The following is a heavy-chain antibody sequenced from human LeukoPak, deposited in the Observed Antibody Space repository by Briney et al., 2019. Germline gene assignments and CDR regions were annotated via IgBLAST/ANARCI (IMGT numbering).Heavy chain of an antibody. Sequence: ASVKVSCKASGYTFTSYYMHWVRQAPGQGLEWMGRINPNSGGTNYAQKFQGRVTMTRDTSISTAYMELSRLRSDDTAVYYCARMLYYDFWSGYYGPDAFDIWGQGTMVTVSS. CDR3: ARMLYYDFWSGYYGPDAFDI. D-gene: IGHD3-3*01. CDR1: GYTFTSYY. V-gene: IGHV1-2*06. J-gene: IGHJ3*02. CDR2: INPNSGGT.